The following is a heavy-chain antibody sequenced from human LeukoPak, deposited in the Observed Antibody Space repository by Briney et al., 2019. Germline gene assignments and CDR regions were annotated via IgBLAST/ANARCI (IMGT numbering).Heavy chain of an antibody. D-gene: IGHD2-15*01. Sequence: GGSLRLSCAASGFTLSSYAMSWVRQAPGKGLEWVSAISDTGNTYHADSVKGRFTISRDSSGNTLFLQMNRLRPEDAAVYYCAKAPVTTCRGAFCYPFDYWGLGTLVTASS. J-gene: IGHJ4*02. V-gene: IGHV3-23*01. CDR2: ISDTGNT. CDR1: GFTLSSYA. CDR3: AKAPVTTCRGAFCYPFDY.